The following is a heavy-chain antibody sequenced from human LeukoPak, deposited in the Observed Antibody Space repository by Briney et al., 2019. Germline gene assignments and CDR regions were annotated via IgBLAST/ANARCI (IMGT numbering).Heavy chain of an antibody. CDR2: ISISSSGT. CDR1: GFTFNSYA. V-gene: IGHV3-23*01. J-gene: IGHJ4*02. CDR3: AKKSVVVPGTTYFDY. D-gene: IGHD6-19*01. Sequence: QSGGSLRLSCAASGFTFNSYAMNWVRQAPGKGLEWVSSISISSSGTYYADSVKGRFTISRDDSKNTLYLQMNSLRAEDTAVYYCAKKSVVVPGTTYFDYWGQGTLVTVSS.